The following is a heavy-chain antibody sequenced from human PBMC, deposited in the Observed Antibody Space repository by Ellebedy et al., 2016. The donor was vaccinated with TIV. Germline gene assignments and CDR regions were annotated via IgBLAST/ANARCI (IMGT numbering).Heavy chain of an antibody. V-gene: IGHV3-23*01. CDR2: ITVNGDWT. J-gene: IGHJ4*02. CDR1: GFTFKYA. CDR3: AKRDFSDARGFAPLFES. Sequence: GGSLRLXXVASGFTFKYATHWVRQAPGKDLQCVSGITVNGDWTYYADSVRGRFTISRDNSKNTLYLQMNSLRTEDTAIYFCAKRDFSDARGFAPLFESWGQGALVTVST. D-gene: IGHD2-8*01.